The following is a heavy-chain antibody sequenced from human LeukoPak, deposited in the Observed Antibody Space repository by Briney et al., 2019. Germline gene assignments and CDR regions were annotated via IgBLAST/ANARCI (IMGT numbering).Heavy chain of an antibody. V-gene: IGHV3-23*01. J-gene: IGHJ4*02. CDR2: IYNSGAGI. Sequence: GGSLRLSCAASGFTFSTYTTSWVRQAPGKGLEWVSSIYNSGAGIFYADSVKGRFTISRDNSKNTLYLQMNSLRAEDTAVYYCAKDVVPDSGWDLDYWGQGTLVTVSS. CDR1: GFTFSTYT. CDR3: AKDVVPDSGWDLDY. D-gene: IGHD6-19*01.